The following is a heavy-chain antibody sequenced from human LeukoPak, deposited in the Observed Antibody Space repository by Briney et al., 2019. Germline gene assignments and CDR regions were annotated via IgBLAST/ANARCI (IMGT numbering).Heavy chain of an antibody. Sequence: SETLSLTCAVYGGSFSGYYWSWIRQPPGKGLEWIGEINHSGSTNYNPSLKSRVTISVDTSKNQFSLKLSSVTAADTAVYYCARVRRARYYYDSSGSFDYWGLGTLVTVSS. CDR1: GGSFSGYY. V-gene: IGHV4-34*01. CDR3: ARVRRARYYYDSSGSFDY. CDR2: INHSGST. D-gene: IGHD3-22*01. J-gene: IGHJ4*02.